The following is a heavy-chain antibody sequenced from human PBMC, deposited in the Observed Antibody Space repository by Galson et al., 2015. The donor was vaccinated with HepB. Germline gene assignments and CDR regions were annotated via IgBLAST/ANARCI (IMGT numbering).Heavy chain of an antibody. D-gene: IGHD2-15*01. Sequence: LRLSCAASGFTFSSYAMHWVRQAPGKGLAYVSAINTNGGSTNYASSVKGRFTISRDNSKNTLYLQMGSLRAEDMAVYYCARLYCSGGSCYSDYWGQGTLVTVSS. J-gene: IGHJ4*02. CDR3: ARLYCSGGSCYSDY. CDR2: INTNGGST. CDR1: GFTFSSYA. V-gene: IGHV3-64*01.